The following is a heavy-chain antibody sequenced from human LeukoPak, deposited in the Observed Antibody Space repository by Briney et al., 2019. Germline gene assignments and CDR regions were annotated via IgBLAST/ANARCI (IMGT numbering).Heavy chain of an antibody. D-gene: IGHD3-10*01. CDR3: ASGY. V-gene: IGHV3-30*04. J-gene: IGHJ4*02. CDR1: GFTFSSYA. Sequence: GGSLRLSCAASGFTFSSYAMHWVRQAPGKGLEWVAVISYDGSNKYYADSVKGRFTISRDNPKNTLYLQMNSLRAEDTAVYYCASGYWGQGTLVTVSS. CDR2: ISYDGSNK.